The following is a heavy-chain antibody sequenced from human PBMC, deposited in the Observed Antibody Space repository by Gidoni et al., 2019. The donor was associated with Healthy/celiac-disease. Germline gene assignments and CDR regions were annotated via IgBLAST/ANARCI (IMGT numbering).Heavy chain of an antibody. D-gene: IGHD6-13*01. J-gene: IGHJ2*01. CDR1: GFTVSSNY. CDR2: IYSGGST. V-gene: IGHV3-53*01. CDR3: ARNSAAGTPSHWYFDL. Sequence: EVQLVEPGGGLIQPGGSLRLSCAASGFTVSSNYMSWVRQAPGKGLEWVPVIYSGGSTYYADSVKGRFTISRDNSKNTLYLQMNSLRAEDTAVYYCARNSAAGTPSHWYFDLWGRGTLVTVSS.